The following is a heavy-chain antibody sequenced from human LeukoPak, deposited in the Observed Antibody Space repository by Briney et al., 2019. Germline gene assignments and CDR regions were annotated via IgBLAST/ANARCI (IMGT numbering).Heavy chain of an antibody. CDR1: GGSISSYY. V-gene: IGHV4-4*08. Sequence: SETLSLTCTVSGGSISSYYWSWIRQPPGKGLEWIGYIYFSGSTNYNPSLKSRVTISVDTSNNHFSLKLPSVTAADTAVYHCASRGVAAAYAAFAIWGQGTTVTVSS. D-gene: IGHD6-13*01. CDR2: IYFSGST. J-gene: IGHJ3*02. CDR3: ASRGVAAAYAAFAI.